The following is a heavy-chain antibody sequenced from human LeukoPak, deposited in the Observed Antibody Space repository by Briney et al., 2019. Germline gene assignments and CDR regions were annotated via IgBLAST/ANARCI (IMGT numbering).Heavy chain of an antibody. CDR3: ARLPETYCSGGICCPRYSDY. D-gene: IGHD2-15*01. CDR1: GGSISSGGYY. J-gene: IGHJ4*02. CDR2: IYHSGST. Sequence: TASQTLSLTCTVSGGSISSGGYYWSWIRQPPGKGLEWIGYIYHSGSTYYNPSLKSRVTISVDTSKNQFSLKLSSVTAADTAVYYCARLPETYCSGGICCPRYSDYWGQGTLVTVSS. V-gene: IGHV4-30-2*01.